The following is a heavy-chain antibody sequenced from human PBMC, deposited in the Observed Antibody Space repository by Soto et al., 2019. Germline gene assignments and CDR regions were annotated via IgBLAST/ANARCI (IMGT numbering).Heavy chain of an antibody. Sequence: PGESLKISCKGSGYSFTSYWIGWVRQMPGKGLEWMGIIYPGDSDTRYSPSFQGQVTISADKSISTAYLQWSSLKASDTAMYYCARLSEQWLVLSAFDIWGQGTMATVSS. CDR2: IYPGDSDT. J-gene: IGHJ3*02. CDR3: ARLSEQWLVLSAFDI. V-gene: IGHV5-51*01. CDR1: GYSFTSYW. D-gene: IGHD6-19*01.